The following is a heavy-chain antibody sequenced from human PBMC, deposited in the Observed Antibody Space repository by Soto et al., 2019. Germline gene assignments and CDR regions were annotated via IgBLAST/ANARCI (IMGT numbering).Heavy chain of an antibody. CDR1: GGSISTNNW. V-gene: IGHV4-4*02. D-gene: IGHD1-26*01. CDR2: IHHTGST. J-gene: IGHJ4*02. Sequence: QVQLQESGPGLVKPSGTLSLTCAVSGGSISTNNWWHWVRQSPGKGLEWIGGIHHTGSTNYSPSLKSRFTMSIDESRNQFSLSLRSVTAADAALYYCARETGAGTYQEFDYWGQGTLVTVSS. CDR3: ARETGAGTYQEFDY.